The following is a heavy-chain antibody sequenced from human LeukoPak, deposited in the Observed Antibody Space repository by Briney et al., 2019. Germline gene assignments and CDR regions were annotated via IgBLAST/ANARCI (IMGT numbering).Heavy chain of an antibody. Sequence: GESLKISCKGSGYSFTNYWIGWVRQMPGKGLEWMGIIYPGDSDTRYSPPFQGQVTISADKSISTAYLQWGSLKASDTAMYYCARPSYCGGDCYYYFDYWGQGTLVTVSS. CDR3: ARPSYCGGDCYYYFDY. D-gene: IGHD2-21*02. V-gene: IGHV5-51*01. CDR1: GYSFTNYW. J-gene: IGHJ4*02. CDR2: IYPGDSDT.